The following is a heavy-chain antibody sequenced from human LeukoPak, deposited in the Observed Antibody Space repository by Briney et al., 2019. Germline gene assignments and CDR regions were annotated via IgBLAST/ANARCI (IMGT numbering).Heavy chain of an antibody. D-gene: IGHD6-25*01. Sequence: GGSLRLSCVASGLTFGSQWMTWVREAPGKGLEWLANIGGDGTRKFYEDSVKGRFTISRDNAESSLYLQMNNLRVEDTAVYYCARDGGWRLLDYWGRGTQVTVSS. V-gene: IGHV3-7*01. CDR2: IGGDGTRK. J-gene: IGHJ4*02. CDR3: ARDGGWRLLDY. CDR1: GLTFGSQW.